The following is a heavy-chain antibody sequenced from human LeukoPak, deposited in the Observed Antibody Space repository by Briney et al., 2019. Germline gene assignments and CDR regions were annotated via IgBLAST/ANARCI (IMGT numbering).Heavy chain of an antibody. D-gene: IGHD7-27*01. CDR2: IRYDGNDK. Sequence: GGSLRLSCAASGFTFSDYGMHWVRQTPGKGLECVAFIRYDGNDKYFADSVKGRFTVSRDNSKNTLYLQMNNLRAEDTAVYYCAKLGINYYYMDVWGIGTTVTISS. J-gene: IGHJ6*03. CDR3: AKLGINYYYMDV. V-gene: IGHV3-30*02. CDR1: GFTFSDYG.